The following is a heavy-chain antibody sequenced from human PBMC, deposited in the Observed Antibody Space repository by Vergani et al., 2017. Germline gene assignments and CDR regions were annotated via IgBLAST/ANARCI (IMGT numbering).Heavy chain of an antibody. CDR3: GRGSDNYN. CDR2: IKNTGDST. Sequence: EVQLLQSEGAVVQPGGPLRLSCVACGLTLSSQAMRWVRRGHGQGLEWVASIKNTGDSTQYEDSVKGRFTISRDNSKNTLYLQRNSLRVEDTAVYYCGRGSDNYNWGQGTLVTVSS. V-gene: IGHV3-23*01. CDR1: GLTLSSQA. D-gene: IGHD5-24*01. J-gene: IGHJ4*02.